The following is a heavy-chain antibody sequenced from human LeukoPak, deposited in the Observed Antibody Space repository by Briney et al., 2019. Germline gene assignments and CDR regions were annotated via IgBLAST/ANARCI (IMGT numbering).Heavy chain of an antibody. Sequence: ASVKVSCKVSGYTLTELSMHWVRQAPGKGLEWMGGSDPEDGETIYAQKFQGRVTMTEDTSTDTAYMELSSLRSEDTAVYYCATDRRWLQPFDYWGQGTLVTVSS. CDR1: GYTLTELS. D-gene: IGHD5-24*01. CDR2: SDPEDGET. CDR3: ATDRRWLQPFDY. J-gene: IGHJ4*02. V-gene: IGHV1-24*01.